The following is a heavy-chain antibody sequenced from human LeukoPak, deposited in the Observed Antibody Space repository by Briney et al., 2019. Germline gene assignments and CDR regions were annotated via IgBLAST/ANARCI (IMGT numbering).Heavy chain of an antibody. J-gene: IGHJ4*02. Sequence: PGGSLRLSCAVSGITLSNYGMSWVRQAPGKGLEWVADISDSGGSTKYADSVKGRFTISRDNPKNTLFLQMNSLRAEDTAVYFCAKRGVVIRVVLVGFHKEAYYFESWGQGALVTVSS. CDR3: AKRGVVIRVVLVGFHKEAYYFES. CDR1: GITLSNYG. CDR2: ISDSGGST. D-gene: IGHD3/OR15-3a*01. V-gene: IGHV3-23*01.